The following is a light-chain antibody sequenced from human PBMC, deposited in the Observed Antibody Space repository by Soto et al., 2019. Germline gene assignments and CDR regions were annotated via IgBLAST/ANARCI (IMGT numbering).Light chain of an antibody. CDR2: AAS. CDR1: QSVRSN. J-gene: IGKJ4*01. CDR3: QQYDSYPLT. V-gene: IGKV3-15*01. Sequence: EIVMTQSPATLSVSPGERATLSCRASQSVRSNLAWYHQRPGQAPRLLTYAASARATGIPARFSGSGSGTECTLTISSLQPDDVATYYCQQYDSYPLTLGGGTKVDIK.